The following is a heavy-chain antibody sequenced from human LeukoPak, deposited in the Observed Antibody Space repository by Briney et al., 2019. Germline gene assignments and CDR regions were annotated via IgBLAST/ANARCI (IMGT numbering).Heavy chain of an antibody. V-gene: IGHV4-30-4*01. CDR1: GGSISSGDYY. Sequence: SSQTLSLTCTVSGGSISSGDYYWSWIRQPPGKGLEWIGYIYYSGRTYYNPSLKSRVTTSVDTSKNQFSLKLSSVTAADTAVYYCARLGVAAAGAYYFDYWGQGTLVTVSS. CDR2: IYYSGRT. D-gene: IGHD6-13*01. J-gene: IGHJ4*02. CDR3: ARLGVAAAGAYYFDY.